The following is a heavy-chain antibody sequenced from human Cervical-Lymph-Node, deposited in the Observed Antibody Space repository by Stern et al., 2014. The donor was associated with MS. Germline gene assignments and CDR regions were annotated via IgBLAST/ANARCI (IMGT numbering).Heavy chain of an antibody. V-gene: IGHV5-51*01. J-gene: IGHJ4*02. Sequence: EVQLEESGPEVKRPGESLKISCQASGYTFTSYWIEWVRQMPGKGLEWIAIIFPGGSDIRYSPSFQGQVTISADKSSSTAYLQWNNLKASDTAIYYCARQRYFDYWGQGTLVTVSS. CDR1: GYTFTSYW. CDR2: IFPGGSDI. CDR3: ARQRYFDY.